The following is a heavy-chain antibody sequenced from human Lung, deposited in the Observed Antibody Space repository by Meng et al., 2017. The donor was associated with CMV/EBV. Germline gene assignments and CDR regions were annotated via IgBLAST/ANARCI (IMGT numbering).Heavy chain of an antibody. CDR1: GFTTNSHW. V-gene: IGHV3-7*03. J-gene: IGHJ4*02. D-gene: IGHD2-15*01. CDR3: VRTLSGIENF. Sequence: GEXXRISCAASGFTTNSHWMNWVRQAPGKGLEWVANINPDGSEKCYVDSVKGRFTISRDSAKNSVFLQMNSLRDDDTAVYYCVRTLSGIENFWGQGTLVTVSS. CDR2: INPDGSEK.